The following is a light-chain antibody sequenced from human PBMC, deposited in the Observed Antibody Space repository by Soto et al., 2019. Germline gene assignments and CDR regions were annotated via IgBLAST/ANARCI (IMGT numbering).Light chain of an antibody. V-gene: IGKV3-20*01. CDR3: QQYCNSLWT. Sequence: DIVLTQSPGTLSLSPGERATLSCRASQSVSSRSLAWYQQKPGQAPRLLISGASTSATGIPDRFSGSGSGTDSTLTISRAEPGDLAVYYGQQYCNSLWTFSQGTKLQIK. CDR2: GAS. J-gene: IGKJ1*01. CDR1: QSVSSRS.